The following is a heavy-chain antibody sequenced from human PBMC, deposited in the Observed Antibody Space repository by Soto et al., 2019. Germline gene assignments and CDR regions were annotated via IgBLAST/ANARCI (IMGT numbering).Heavy chain of an antibody. V-gene: IGHV4-61*03. J-gene: IGHJ4*02. CDR3: ASHSSHWPFFDF. CDR1: GGSVTSEHYY. D-gene: IGHD6-13*01. CDR2: FFYTGST. Sequence: SETLSLTCTVSGGSVTSEHYYWNWIRQPPGKGLEWIGYFFYTGSTNYKPSLESRLTMSVDVSKNHFSLRLNSVTAADTAVYYCASHSSHWPFFDFWGQGTLVTVSS.